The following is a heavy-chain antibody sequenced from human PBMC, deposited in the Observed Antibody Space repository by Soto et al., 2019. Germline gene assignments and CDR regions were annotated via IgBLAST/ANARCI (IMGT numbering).Heavy chain of an antibody. CDR2: ITGSGDDT. D-gene: IGHD2-21*02. V-gene: IGHV3-23*01. CDR3: ARVEYCSGDCYYWYFEF. CDR1: GFTFNLYA. Sequence: EVQLLESGGGLVQPGGSLRLSCAASGFTFNLYAMSWVRQAPGKGLEWVSTITGSGDDTYYTDSVKGRFSISRDNPKNTLHLQRNGLRAEDTAVYYCARVEYCSGDCYYWYFEFWGRGTLVTVSS. J-gene: IGHJ2*01.